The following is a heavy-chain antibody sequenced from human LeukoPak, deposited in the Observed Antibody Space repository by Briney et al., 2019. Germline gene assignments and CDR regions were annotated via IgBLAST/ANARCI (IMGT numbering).Heavy chain of an antibody. Sequence: PSEALSLTSAVNGGYFRGYYWSWIRQSPEKGLEWIGEINHSGSINYNPSLRSRVTRSVDTSEFSLELSSVTAADTAVYYCARGREGVSIVRGVSHPYYYGMDVWGQGTTVTVSS. V-gene: IGHV4-34*01. J-gene: IGHJ6*02. CDR1: GGYFRGYY. CDR2: INHSGSI. D-gene: IGHD3-10*01. CDR3: ARGREGVSIVRGVSHPYYYGMDV.